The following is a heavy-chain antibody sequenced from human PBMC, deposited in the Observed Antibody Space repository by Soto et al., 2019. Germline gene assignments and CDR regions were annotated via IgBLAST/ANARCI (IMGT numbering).Heavy chain of an antibody. D-gene: IGHD1-26*01. V-gene: IGHV3-74*01. CDR1: GFGFSIYW. J-gene: IGHJ6*03. Sequence: EVQLVESGGGLVQPGGSLILSCAASGFGFSIYWMHWVRQAPGKGLVWVSRIITDGSSTSYADSVKGRFTISRDNAKNTLYLQMNSLRAEDTAVYYCATGLSTRGYYMDAWGKGTTVTVSS. CDR3: ATGLSTRGYYMDA. CDR2: IITDGSST.